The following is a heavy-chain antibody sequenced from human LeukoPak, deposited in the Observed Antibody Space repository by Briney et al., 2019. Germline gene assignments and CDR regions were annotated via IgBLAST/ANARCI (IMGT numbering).Heavy chain of an antibody. V-gene: IGHV5-51*01. J-gene: IGHJ6*03. D-gene: IGHD5-18*01. CDR2: IYPGDSDT. CDR1: YW. CDR3: ARRVASYGPQGSYYYMDV. Sequence: YWIGWVRQMPGKGLEWMGIIYPGDSDTRYSPSFQGQVTISADKSISTAYLQWSSLKASDTAMYYCARRVASYGPQGSYYYMDVWGKGTTVTVSS.